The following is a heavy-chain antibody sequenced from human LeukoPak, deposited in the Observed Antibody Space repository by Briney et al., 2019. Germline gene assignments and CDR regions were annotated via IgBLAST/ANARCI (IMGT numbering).Heavy chain of an antibody. D-gene: IGHD2-2*01. Sequence: GGSLRLSCAASGFTFSSYSMNWVRQAPGKGLEWVSSISSSSSYIYYADSVKGRFTISRSNATNSLYLQMNSLRAEDTAVYYCAPSRYAYYFDYWGQGTLVTVSS. CDR2: ISSSSSYI. CDR1: GFTFSSYS. CDR3: APSRYAYYFDY. V-gene: IGHV3-21*01. J-gene: IGHJ4*02.